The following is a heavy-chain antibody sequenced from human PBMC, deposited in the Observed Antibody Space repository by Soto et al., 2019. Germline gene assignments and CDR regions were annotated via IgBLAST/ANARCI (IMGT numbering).Heavy chain of an antibody. Sequence: GASVKVSCKASGYTFTSYGISWVRQAPGQGLEWMGWISAYNGNTNYAQKLQGRVTMTTDTSTSTAYMELRSLRSDDTAVYYCARDSGVRWPPGLNVMDVWGQGTTVTVSS. V-gene: IGHV1-18*04. CDR2: ISAYNGNT. CDR1: GYTFTSYG. CDR3: ARDSGVRWPPGLNVMDV. J-gene: IGHJ6*02. D-gene: IGHD2-15*01.